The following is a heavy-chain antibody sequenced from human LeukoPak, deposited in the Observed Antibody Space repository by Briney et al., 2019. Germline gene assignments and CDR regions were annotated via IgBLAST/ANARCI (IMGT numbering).Heavy chain of an antibody. V-gene: IGHV3-23*01. CDR3: ARGQAFDWFYYYYGMDV. CDR1: GLTFSKYA. D-gene: IGHD3-9*01. CDR2: IGGSVNAT. Sequence: GGPLRLSCVASGLTFSKYALRCVRQSPGKGLEWVSSIGGSVNATYYADSVKGRFNISRDNSKHTLYLQMNSLRAEDTAVYYCARGQAFDWFYYYYGMDVWGLGTTVIVSS. J-gene: IGHJ6*02.